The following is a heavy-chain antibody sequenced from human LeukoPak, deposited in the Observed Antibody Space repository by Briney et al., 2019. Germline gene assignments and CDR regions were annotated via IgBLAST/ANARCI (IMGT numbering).Heavy chain of an antibody. CDR2: INHSGST. Sequence: PSETLSLTCTVSGGSISSYYWSWIRQPPGKGLEWIGEINHSGSTNYNPSLKSRVTISVDTSKNQFSLKLSSVTAADTAVYYCARQGKFWSGYYPPYYYYMDVWGKGTTVTVSS. CDR3: ARQGKFWSGYYPPYYYYMDV. D-gene: IGHD3-3*01. J-gene: IGHJ6*03. V-gene: IGHV4-34*01. CDR1: GGSISSYY.